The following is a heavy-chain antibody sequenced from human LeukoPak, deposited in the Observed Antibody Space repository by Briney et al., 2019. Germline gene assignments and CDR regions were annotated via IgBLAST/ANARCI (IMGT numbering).Heavy chain of an antibody. J-gene: IGHJ3*02. CDR2: IIPIFGTA. CDR3: AREMATLDQAFDI. D-gene: IGHD5-24*01. Sequence: SVKVSCKASGGTFSSYAISWVRQAPGQGLEWMGGIIPIFGTANYAQKFQGRVTITADESTSTAYMELSSLRSEDTAVYYCAREMATLDQAFDIWGQGTMVTVSS. CDR1: GGTFSSYA. V-gene: IGHV1-69*13.